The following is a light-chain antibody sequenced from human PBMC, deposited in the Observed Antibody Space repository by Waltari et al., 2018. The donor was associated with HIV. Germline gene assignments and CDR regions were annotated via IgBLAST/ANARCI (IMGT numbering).Light chain of an antibody. CDR1: ALPNQY. J-gene: IGLJ2*01. Sequence: SYELTQPPSVSVSPGQTARITCSGDALPNQYAYWYQQKPGQAPVLVIYKDSKRPTGIAERVSVSGSRKTATFTFSAIQAEDEADYYCQSASNDSTYVRFGGGTKLTVL. CDR3: QSASNDSTYVR. V-gene: IGLV3-25*03. CDR2: KDS.